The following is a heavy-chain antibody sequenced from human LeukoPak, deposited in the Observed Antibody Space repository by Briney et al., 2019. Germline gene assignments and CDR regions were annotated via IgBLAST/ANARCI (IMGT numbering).Heavy chain of an antibody. CDR3: AKVGGASIAVAAHFDY. D-gene: IGHD6-19*01. J-gene: IGHJ4*02. CDR2: ISGSGGST. Sequence: TGGSLRLSCAASGFTFSSYAMSWVRQAPGKGLEWVSVISGSGGSTYYADSVKGRFTISRDNSKNTLNLQMNSLRAEDTAVYYCAKVGGASIAVAAHFDYWGQGTLVTVSS. V-gene: IGHV3-23*01. CDR1: GFTFSSYA.